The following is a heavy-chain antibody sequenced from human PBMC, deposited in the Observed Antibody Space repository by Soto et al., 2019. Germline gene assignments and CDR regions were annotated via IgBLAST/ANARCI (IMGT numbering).Heavy chain of an antibody. CDR2: IYYSGST. J-gene: IGHJ4*02. CDR3: ARASRSSGWLDFDY. D-gene: IGHD6-19*01. V-gene: IGHV4-59*01. CDR1: GGSISSYY. Sequence: PXETLSLTCTVSGGSISSYYWSWIRQPPGKGLEWIGYIYYSGSTNYNPSLKSRVTISVDTSKNQFSLKLSSATAADTAVYYCARASRSSGWLDFDYWGQGTLVTVSS.